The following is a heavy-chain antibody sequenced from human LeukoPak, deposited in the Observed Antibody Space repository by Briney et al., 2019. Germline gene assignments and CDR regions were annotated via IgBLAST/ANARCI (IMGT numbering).Heavy chain of an antibody. CDR2: ISYDGSNK. V-gene: IGHV3-30*18. J-gene: IGHJ4*02. D-gene: IGHD3-22*01. CDR1: GFTFSSYG. CDR3: AKDWVDYYDSSGYYLADDY. Sequence: GGPLRLSCAASGFTFSSYGMHWVRQAPGKGLEWVAVISYDGSNKYYADSVKGRFTISRDNSKNTLYLQMNSLRAEDTAVYYCAKDWVDYYDSSGYYLADDYWGQGTLVTVSS.